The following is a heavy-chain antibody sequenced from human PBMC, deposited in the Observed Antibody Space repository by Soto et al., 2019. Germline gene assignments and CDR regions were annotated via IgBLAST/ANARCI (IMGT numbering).Heavy chain of an antibody. Sequence: QVQVVQSGAEVKKPGSSVKVSCKASGGYYSSYTITWVRQAPGQGLEWMGRVIPILGVANYAKKFQGKVTFTAVKATSTAYMELRSLRSDDTAVYYCARESVGDDPLLDYWGQGPLVTVSS. CDR3: ARESVGDDPLLDY. D-gene: IGHD2-21*02. V-gene: IGHV1-69*08. CDR2: VIPILGVA. J-gene: IGHJ4*01. CDR1: GGYYSSYT.